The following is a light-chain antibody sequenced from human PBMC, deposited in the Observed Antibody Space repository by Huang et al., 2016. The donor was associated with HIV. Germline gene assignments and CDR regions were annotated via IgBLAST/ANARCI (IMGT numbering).Light chain of an antibody. CDR1: QTVSSY. J-gene: IGKJ4*01. Sequence: EIVLTQSPATLSLSPGESATLSCRASQTVSSYLAWYQQKPGQAPRLLIYDASNRATSIAARFSGSGSGTDFTLTISSLEPEDFAVYYCQLRSTWPGDTFGGGTKVEIK. CDR3: QLRSTWPGDT. V-gene: IGKV3-11*01. CDR2: DAS.